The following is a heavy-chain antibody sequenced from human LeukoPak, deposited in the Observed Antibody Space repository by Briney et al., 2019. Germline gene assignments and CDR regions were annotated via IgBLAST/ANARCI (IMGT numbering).Heavy chain of an antibody. J-gene: IGHJ4*02. CDR3: ARLKYFDWLLFDY. CDR1: GGSISSSSYY. D-gene: IGHD3-9*01. Sequence: PSETLSLTCTVSGGSISSSSYYWGWLRQPPGKGLEWIGSIYYSGSTYYNPSLKSRVTISVDTSKNQFSLKLSSVTAADTAVYYCARLKYFDWLLFDYWGQGTLVTVSS. CDR2: IYYSGST. V-gene: IGHV4-39*01.